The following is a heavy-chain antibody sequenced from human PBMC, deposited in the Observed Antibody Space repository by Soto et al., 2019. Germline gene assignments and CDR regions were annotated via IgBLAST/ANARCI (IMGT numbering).Heavy chain of an antibody. J-gene: IGHJ4*02. Sequence: QVQLVQSGAEVKKPGASVKVSCKASGYTFTSYGISWVRQAPGQGLEWMGWISAYNGNTNYAQKLQGRVTMTTDTSXTTAYMELRSLRSDDTAVYYCARDNAHDSSGYYYDYWGQGTLVTVSS. CDR3: ARDNAHDSSGYYYDY. V-gene: IGHV1-18*01. D-gene: IGHD3-22*01. CDR2: ISAYNGNT. CDR1: GYTFTSYG.